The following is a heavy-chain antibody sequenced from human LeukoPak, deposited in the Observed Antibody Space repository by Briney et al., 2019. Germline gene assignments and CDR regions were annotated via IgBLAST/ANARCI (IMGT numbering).Heavy chain of an antibody. V-gene: IGHV3-23*01. Sequence: GGSLRLSCAASGFTFSNYWMHWVRQAPGKGLEWVSGISGSGGSTNYADSVKGRFTISRDNSKNTLYLQMNSLRAEDTAVYYCAKDVRAYCGGDWYSFDAFDIWRQGTMVTVSS. CDR2: ISGSGGST. J-gene: IGHJ3*02. CDR1: GFTFSNYW. D-gene: IGHD2-21*02. CDR3: AKDVRAYCGGDWYSFDAFDI.